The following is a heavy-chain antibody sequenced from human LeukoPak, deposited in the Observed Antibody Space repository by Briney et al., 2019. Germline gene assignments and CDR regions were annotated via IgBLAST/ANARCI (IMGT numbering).Heavy chain of an antibody. CDR1: GFTFSSYW. V-gene: IGHV3-7*01. Sequence: GGSLRLSCAASGFTFSSYWMSWVRQAPGKGLEWVSNIKQDGSEKYYVDSVKGRFTISRDNSKNTLYLQMNSLRAEDTAVYYCARQTYYYDPFDYWGQGTLVTVSS. CDR3: ARQTYYYDPFDY. J-gene: IGHJ4*02. D-gene: IGHD3-22*01. CDR2: IKQDGSEK.